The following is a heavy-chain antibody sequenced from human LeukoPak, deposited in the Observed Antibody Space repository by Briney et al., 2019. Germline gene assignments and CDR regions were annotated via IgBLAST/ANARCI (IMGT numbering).Heavy chain of an antibody. V-gene: IGHV3-30*03. CDR2: ISYDGSNK. CDR1: GFTFSSYG. CDR3: ATNSADDSV. J-gene: IGHJ4*02. D-gene: IGHD5-12*01. Sequence: GGSLRLSCAASGFTFSSYGMHWVRQAPGKGLEWVAVISYDGSNKYYADSVKGRFTISRDNSKNSLYLQMNSLRDEDTAVYYCATNSADDSVWGQGTLVTVSS.